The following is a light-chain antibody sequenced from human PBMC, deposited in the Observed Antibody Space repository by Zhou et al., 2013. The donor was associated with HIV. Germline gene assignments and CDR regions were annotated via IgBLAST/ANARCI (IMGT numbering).Light chain of an antibody. V-gene: IGKV3D-20*02. CDR1: QTVSSNY. CDR2: GAT. J-gene: IGKJ4*01. CDR3: QQRSNWPPLT. Sequence: DNVLTQSPGTLSLSPGERATLSCRASQTVSSNYLGWYQQKPGQAPRLLIFGATDRAPGIPDRFSGSGSGTDFTLTISRLEPEDFAVYYCQQRSNWPPLTFGGGTKVEIK.